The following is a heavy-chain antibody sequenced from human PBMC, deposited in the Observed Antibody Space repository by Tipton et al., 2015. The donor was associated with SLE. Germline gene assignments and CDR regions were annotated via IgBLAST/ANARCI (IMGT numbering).Heavy chain of an antibody. CDR2: ISYDGNNK. CDR3: ARDRDLWSGNDAFDI. V-gene: IGHV3-30*04. J-gene: IGHJ3*02. CDR1: GFTFSTYA. D-gene: IGHD3-3*01. Sequence: SLRLSCVASGFTFSTYAMHWVRQAPGKGLEWLAVISYDGNNKYYADCVKGRFTISRDNSENTLSLQMNSLRVEDTAVYYCARDRDLWSGNDAFDIWGQGTMVTVSS.